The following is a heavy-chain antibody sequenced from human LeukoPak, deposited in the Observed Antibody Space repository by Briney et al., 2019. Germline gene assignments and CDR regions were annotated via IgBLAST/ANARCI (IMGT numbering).Heavy chain of an antibody. J-gene: IGHJ4*02. D-gene: IGHD2-2*01. Sequence: GGSLRLSCAVSGFTFSGYVMSWVRQAPGKGLEWVSGINWNGGSTGYADSVKGRFTISRDNAKNSLYLQMNSLRAEDTALYHCAREGKDGQLLSIPFDYWGQGTLVTVSS. CDR1: GFTFSGYV. V-gene: IGHV3-20*01. CDR2: INWNGGST. CDR3: AREGKDGQLLSIPFDY.